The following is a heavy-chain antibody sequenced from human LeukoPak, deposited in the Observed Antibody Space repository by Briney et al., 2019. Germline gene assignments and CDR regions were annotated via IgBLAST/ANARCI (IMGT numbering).Heavy chain of an antibody. J-gene: IGHJ3*02. D-gene: IGHD3-22*01. V-gene: IGHV1-8*01. CDR2: MNPNSGNT. Sequence: ASVTVSCKASGYTFTSYDINWVRQAPGQGLEWMGWMNPNSGNTGYAQKFQGRVTMTRNTSISTAYMELSSLRSEDTAVYYCARGPAVTMIVVVKDDAFDIWGQGTMVTVSS. CDR1: GYTFTSYD. CDR3: ARGPAVTMIVVVKDDAFDI.